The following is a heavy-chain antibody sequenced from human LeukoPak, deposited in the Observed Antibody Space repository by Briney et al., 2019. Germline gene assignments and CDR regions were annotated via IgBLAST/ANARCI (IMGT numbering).Heavy chain of an antibody. CDR3: AELGITMIGGV. D-gene: IGHD3-10*02. CDR2: IGSSDSTT. Sequence: PGGSLRLSCVASGFTFSSYEMNWVRQAPGKGLEWLPYIGSSDSTTHYADSVKGRFTISRDNAKNSLYLQMNSLRAEDTAVYYCAELGITMIGGVWGKGTTVTISS. CDR1: GFTFSSYE. J-gene: IGHJ6*04. V-gene: IGHV3-48*03.